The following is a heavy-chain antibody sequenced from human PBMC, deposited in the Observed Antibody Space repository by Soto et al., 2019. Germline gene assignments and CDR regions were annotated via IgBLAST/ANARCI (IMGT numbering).Heavy chain of an antibody. V-gene: IGHV2-26*01. Sequence: QVTLKESGPVLVKPTETLTLTCTVSGFSLSNARMGVSWIRQPPGKALEWLAHIFSNDEKAYSTSLKSRLTISKDTSKSKVVLTMTNMDPVDTATYYCARIRPVLRYFAWLFRDWYFDLWGRGTLVTVSS. CDR3: ARIRPVLRYFAWLFRDWYFDL. J-gene: IGHJ2*01. CDR2: IFSNDEK. D-gene: IGHD3-9*01. CDR1: GFSLSNARMG.